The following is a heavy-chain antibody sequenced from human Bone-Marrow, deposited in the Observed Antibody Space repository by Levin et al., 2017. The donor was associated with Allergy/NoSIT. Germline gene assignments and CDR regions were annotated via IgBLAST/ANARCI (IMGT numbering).Heavy chain of an antibody. CDR3: ARDQGVLLWFGGLNY. D-gene: IGHD3-10*01. Sequence: GGSLRLSCAASGFTFSSYAMHWVRQAPGKGLEWVAVISYDGSNKYYADSVKGRFTISRDNSKNTLYLQMNSLRAEDTAVYYCARDQGVLLWFGGLNYWGQGTLVTVSS. CDR2: ISYDGSNK. V-gene: IGHV3-30*04. CDR1: GFTFSSYA. J-gene: IGHJ4*02.